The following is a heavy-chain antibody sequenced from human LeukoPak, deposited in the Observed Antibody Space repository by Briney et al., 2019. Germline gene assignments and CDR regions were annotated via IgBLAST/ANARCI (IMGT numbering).Heavy chain of an antibody. J-gene: IGHJ6*03. CDR3: AKDPRDSSSWPYYYYYYMDV. Sequence: ASVKVSCKASGYTFTSYYMHWVRQAPGQGLEWMGIINPSGGSTSYAQKFQGRVTMTRDTSTSTVYMELSSLRSEDTAVYYCAKDPRDSSSWPYYYYYYMDVWGKGTTVTVSS. CDR1: GYTFTSYY. CDR2: INPSGGST. D-gene: IGHD6-13*01. V-gene: IGHV1-46*01.